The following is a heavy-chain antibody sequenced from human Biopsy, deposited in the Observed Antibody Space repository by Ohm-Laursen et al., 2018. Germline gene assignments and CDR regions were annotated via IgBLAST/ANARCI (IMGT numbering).Heavy chain of an antibody. D-gene: IGHD6-13*01. CDR1: GFSFNDYG. CDR3: VRGSEFEGSNWPVDY. J-gene: IGHJ4*02. CDR2: IKQDGSEK. Sequence: GSLRLSCAASGFSFNDYGMHWVRQAPGKGLEWVANIKQDGSEKYSVDSVKGRFTISRDNAKNSLYLQMNSLRAEDTAVYYCVRGSEFEGSNWPVDYWGQGTLVTVSS. V-gene: IGHV3-7*01.